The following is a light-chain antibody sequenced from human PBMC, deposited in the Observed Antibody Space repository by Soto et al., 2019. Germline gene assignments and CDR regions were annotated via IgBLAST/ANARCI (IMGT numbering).Light chain of an antibody. J-gene: IGLJ1*01. CDR1: SSKVGGYNY. CDR3: SSFTSRFTFNYV. Sequence: QSVLTQPASVSGSPGQSFTISCTGTSSKVGGYNYVYWYQQHPGKAPKIIIYEATNRPSGVANRFSGSKSSNTASLTISGLQAEDDADYYYSSFTSRFTFNYVFGTGTKVTVL. CDR2: EAT. V-gene: IGLV2-14*01.